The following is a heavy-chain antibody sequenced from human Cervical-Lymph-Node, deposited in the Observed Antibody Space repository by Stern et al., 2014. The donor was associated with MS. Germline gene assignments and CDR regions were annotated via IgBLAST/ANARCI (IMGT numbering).Heavy chain of an antibody. CDR2: ISYIGST. V-gene: IGHV4-31*03. CDR3: ARSDRLWGSFDY. CDR1: GASISTVGYY. D-gene: IGHD3-16*01. Sequence: VQLQESGPGLVKPSQTLSLTCTVSGASISTVGYYWSWIRQHTGKGLGWIAYISYIGSTYYNPSLKSRVSISADTSKNQFSLNLTSVTAADTALYYCARSDRLWGSFDYWGQGTLVAVSS. J-gene: IGHJ4*02.